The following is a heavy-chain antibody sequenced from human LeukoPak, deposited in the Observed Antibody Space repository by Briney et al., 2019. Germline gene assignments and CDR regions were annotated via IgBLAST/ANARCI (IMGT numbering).Heavy chain of an antibody. D-gene: IGHD6-6*01. CDR3: ASARAGYSSSYPYYYYYYMDV. CDR2: IIPIFGTA. J-gene: IGHJ6*03. CDR1: GYTFTGYY. Sequence: SVKVSCKASGYTFTGYYMHWVRQAPGQGLEWMGGIIPIFGTANYAQKFQGRVTITADESTSTAYMELSSLRSEDTAVYYCASARAGYSSSYPYYYYYYMDVWGKGTTVTVSS. V-gene: IGHV1-69*13.